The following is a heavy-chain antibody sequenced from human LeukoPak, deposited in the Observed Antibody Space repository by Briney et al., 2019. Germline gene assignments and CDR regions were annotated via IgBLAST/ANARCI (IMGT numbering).Heavy chain of an antibody. CDR2: IYPGDSRI. CDR3: ARQDGSGIYYFDY. Sequence: GESLKISCKDSGYSLTNYWIGWVRQMPGKGLEWMGIIYPGDSRIKYSPSFQGQVTISADKSITTAYLQWSSLKASDTAIYYCARQDGSGIYYFDYWGQGTLVTVSS. V-gene: IGHV5-51*01. CDR1: GYSLTNYW. J-gene: IGHJ4*02. D-gene: IGHD3-10*01.